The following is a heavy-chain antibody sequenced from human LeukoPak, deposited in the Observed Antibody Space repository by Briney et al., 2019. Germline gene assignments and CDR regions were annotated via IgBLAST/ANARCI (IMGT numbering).Heavy chain of an antibody. Sequence: GGSLRLSCAASGFTFSTYSMNWVRQAPGKGLEWVSYISSSSNTRYYADSVKGRFTISRDNAKNSLYLKMNSLRAEDTAVYYCARLTFMDWFDPWGQGTLVTVSS. CDR3: ARLTFMDWFDP. D-gene: IGHD4/OR15-4a*01. CDR2: ISSSSNTR. CDR1: GFTFSTYS. J-gene: IGHJ5*02. V-gene: IGHV3-48*04.